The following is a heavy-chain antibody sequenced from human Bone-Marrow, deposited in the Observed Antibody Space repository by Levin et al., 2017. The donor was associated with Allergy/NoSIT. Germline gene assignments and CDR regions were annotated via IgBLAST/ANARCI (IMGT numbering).Heavy chain of an antibody. V-gene: IGHV3-33*01. D-gene: IGHD1-26*01. CDR2: IWYDGSDR. CDR1: AFTFSAYG. Sequence: GGSLRLSCAASAFTFSAYGMHWVRQAPGRGLEWVAGIWYDGSDRYYADSVKGRFTISRDNSKYTLSLQMNSLRAEDTAIYYCTRDRGEWGQFYFDCWGQGTLVTVSS. J-gene: IGHJ4*02. CDR3: TRDRGEWGQFYFDC.